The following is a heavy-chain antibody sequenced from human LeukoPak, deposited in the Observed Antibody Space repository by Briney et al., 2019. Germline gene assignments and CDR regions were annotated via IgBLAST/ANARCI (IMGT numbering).Heavy chain of an antibody. V-gene: IGHV4-34*01. D-gene: IGHD4-17*01. Sequence: SETLSLTCAVYGGSFSGYYWSWIRQPPGKGLEWIGEINHSGSTNYNPSLKSRVTISVDTSKNQFSLKLSSVTAADTAVYYCARAYGYYYYMDVWGKGTTVTVSS. J-gene: IGHJ6*03. CDR2: INHSGST. CDR1: GGSFSGYY. CDR3: ARAYGYYYYMDV.